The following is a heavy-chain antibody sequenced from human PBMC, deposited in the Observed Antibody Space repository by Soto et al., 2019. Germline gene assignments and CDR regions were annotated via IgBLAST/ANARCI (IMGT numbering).Heavy chain of an antibody. V-gene: IGHV5-51*01. CDR2: IYPSDSDT. D-gene: IGHD3-3*01. CDR1: GYNFAGYW. Sequence: GESLKISCKGSGYNFAGYWIAWVRQMPGKGLELMGIIYPSDSDTRYRPSFQGQVTISADKSISSAYLQWNSLRASDTAMYYCARGGVSTRTFDYWGQGTPVTVS. J-gene: IGHJ4*02. CDR3: ARGGVSTRTFDY.